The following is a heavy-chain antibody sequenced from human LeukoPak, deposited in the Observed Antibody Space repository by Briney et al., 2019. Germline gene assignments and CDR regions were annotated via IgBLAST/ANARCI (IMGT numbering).Heavy chain of an antibody. J-gene: IGHJ4*02. V-gene: IGHV4-38-2*02. CDR1: GYSISSDYY. Sequence: SETLSLTCTVSGYSISSDYYWGWIRRPPGKGLEWIGSIYHSGSTYYKPSLKSRGTISVDTSKNQFSLRLRSVTAADTAVYYCARGKSRGSHIDFWGQGTLVTVSS. CDR3: ARGKSRGSHIDF. CDR2: IYHSGST. D-gene: IGHD1-26*01.